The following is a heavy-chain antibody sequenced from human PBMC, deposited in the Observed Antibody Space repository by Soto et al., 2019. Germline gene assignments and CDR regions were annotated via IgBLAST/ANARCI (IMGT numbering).Heavy chain of an antibody. Sequence: GGSLRLSCAASGFTLDNGMTWVRQAPGKGLEWISTIDYSGANTHYADSVKGRFTISRDKSRNTVALQMSNLRAEDTALYYCVSWVSAHFDNWGQGTLVTVSS. D-gene: IGHD2-8*01. V-gene: IGHV3-23*01. CDR3: VSWVSAHFDN. CDR2: IDYSGANT. J-gene: IGHJ4*02. CDR1: GFTLDNG.